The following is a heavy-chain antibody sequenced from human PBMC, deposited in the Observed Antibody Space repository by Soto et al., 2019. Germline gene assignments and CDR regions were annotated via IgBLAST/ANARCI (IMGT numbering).Heavy chain of an antibody. J-gene: IGHJ4*02. CDR3: AKVGRQWLVTSDFNY. CDR1: GFTFSDYA. V-gene: IGHV3-30*18. CDR2: VSQDGRNT. Sequence: VQLVESGGGVVQPGRSLRLSCAASGFTFSDYAMHWVRQAPGKGLEWVAVVSQDGRNTHYADSVKGRFTISRDSSKNTVSLEMTSLRAEDTAVYYCAKVGRQWLVTSDFNYWGQGALVTVSS. D-gene: IGHD6-19*01.